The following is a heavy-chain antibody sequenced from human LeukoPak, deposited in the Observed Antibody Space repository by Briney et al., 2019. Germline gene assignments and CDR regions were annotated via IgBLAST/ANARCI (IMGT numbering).Heavy chain of an antibody. CDR2: IYYSGST. CDR1: GGSFSHYY. CDR3: ARHGYSSGWFDY. J-gene: IGHJ4*02. D-gene: IGHD6-19*01. Sequence: SETLSLTCAVSGGSFSHYYWSWIRQPPGKGLEWIGDIYYSGSTNYNSSLKSRVTISVDTSKNQFSLKLSSVTAADTAVYYCARHGYSSGWFDYWGQGTLVTVSS. V-gene: IGHV4-59*08.